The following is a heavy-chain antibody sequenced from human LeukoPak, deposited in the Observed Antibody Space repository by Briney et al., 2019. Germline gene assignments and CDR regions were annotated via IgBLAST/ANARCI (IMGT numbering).Heavy chain of an antibody. J-gene: IGHJ3*02. Sequence: HPGGSLRLSCAASGFTFSSYGIHWVRQAPGKGLEWVAFVRYDGSSEYYADSVKGRFTISRDNPKNTLYLQMNSLRAEDTAVYYCATIGAYDSSGYYIWGQGTMVTVSS. D-gene: IGHD3-22*01. CDR3: ATIGAYDSSGYYI. CDR2: VRYDGSSE. V-gene: IGHV3-30*02. CDR1: GFTFSSYG.